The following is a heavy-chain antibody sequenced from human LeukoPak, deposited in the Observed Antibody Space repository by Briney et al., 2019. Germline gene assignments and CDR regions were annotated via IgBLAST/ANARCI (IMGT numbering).Heavy chain of an antibody. CDR1: GYSFTTYW. CDR2: IYPGDSDT. Sequence: GESLKISCKGSGYSFTTYWIAWVRQMPGKGLEWMGIIYPGDSDTRYSPSFQGQVTISADKSISTAFLQWSSLKASDTAMYYCARQQVACYYYYGMDVWGKGTTVTVSS. D-gene: IGHD5-12*01. J-gene: IGHJ6*04. CDR3: ARQQVACYYYYGMDV. V-gene: IGHV5-51*01.